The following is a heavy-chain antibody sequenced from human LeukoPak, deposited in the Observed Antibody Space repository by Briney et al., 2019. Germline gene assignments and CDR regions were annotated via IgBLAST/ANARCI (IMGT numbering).Heavy chain of an antibody. Sequence: PGGSLRLSCAVSGFTFSSYAMSWVRQAPGKGLEWVSAISGSGGSTYYADSVKGRFTISRDNSKNTLYLQMNSLRAEDTAVYYCAKDLARRGSSTSCSPFDFWGQGTLVTVSS. CDR3: AKDLARRGSSTSCSPFDF. CDR2: ISGSGGST. CDR1: GFTFSSYA. J-gene: IGHJ4*02. V-gene: IGHV3-23*01. D-gene: IGHD2-2*01.